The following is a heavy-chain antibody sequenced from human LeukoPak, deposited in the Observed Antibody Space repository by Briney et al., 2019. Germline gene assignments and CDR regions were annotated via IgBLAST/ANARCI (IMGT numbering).Heavy chain of an antibody. CDR2: INHSGST. CDR1: GGSFSGYY. J-gene: IGHJ3*02. D-gene: IGHD5-12*01. Sequence: SETLSLTCAVYGGSFSGYYWSWIRQPPGKGLEWIGEINHSGSTNYNPSLKSRVTISVDTSKNQFSLKLSSVTAADTAVYYCARMWYQGYSGYDFRHAFDIWGQGTMVTVSS. V-gene: IGHV4-34*01. CDR3: ARMWYQGYSGYDFRHAFDI.